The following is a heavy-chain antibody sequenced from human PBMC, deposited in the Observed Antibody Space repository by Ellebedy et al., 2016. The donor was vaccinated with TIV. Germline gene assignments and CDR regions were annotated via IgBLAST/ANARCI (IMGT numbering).Heavy chain of an antibody. CDR3: ARDFETYAYVASWYMDF. CDR1: GFSFRSYW. CDR2: MRQDGGDK. J-gene: IGHJ4*02. Sequence: GGSLRLSCVGSGFSFRSYWMSWVRQAPGKGLEWVANMRQDGGDKYYVDSVKGRFTISRDNAKSSLYLQMDSVRAEDTAVYYCARDFETYAYVASWYMDFWGQGTLVAVSS. D-gene: IGHD6-13*01. V-gene: IGHV3-7*01.